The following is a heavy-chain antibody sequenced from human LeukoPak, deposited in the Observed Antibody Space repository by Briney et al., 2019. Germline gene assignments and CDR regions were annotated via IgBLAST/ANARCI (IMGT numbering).Heavy chain of an antibody. D-gene: IGHD6-6*01. V-gene: IGHV4-59*01. J-gene: IGHJ4*02. Sequence: ASETLSLTCTVSGGSISSYYWSWIRQPPGKGLEWIGYIYYSGSTNYNPSLKSRVTISVDTSKNQFSLKLSSVTAADTAVYYCARGGGIIAARPLDYWGQGTLVTVSS. CDR1: GGSISSYY. CDR3: ARGGGIIAARPLDY. CDR2: IYYSGST.